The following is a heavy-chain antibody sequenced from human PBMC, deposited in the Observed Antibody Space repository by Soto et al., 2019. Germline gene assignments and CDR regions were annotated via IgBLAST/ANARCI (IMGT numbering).Heavy chain of an antibody. D-gene: IGHD3-10*01. CDR3: ARASGRGHFDY. CDR2: IIPIFGTA. Sequence: QVQLVQSGAEVKKPGASVKVSCKASGYTFTSYYMHWVRQAPGQGLEWMGGIIPIFGTANYAQKFQGRLTITAIESTSTAYMELSSLRSEDTAVYYCARASGRGHFDYWGQGTLVTVS. J-gene: IGHJ4*02. CDR1: GYTFTSYY. V-gene: IGHV1-69*01.